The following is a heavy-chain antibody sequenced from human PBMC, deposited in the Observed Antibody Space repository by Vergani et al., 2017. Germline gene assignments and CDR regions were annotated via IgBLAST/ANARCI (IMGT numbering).Heavy chain of an antibody. CDR1: GGSISSYY. Sequence: QVQLQESGPGLVKPSETLSLTCTVSGGSISSYYWSWIRQPAGKGLEWIGRIYTSGSTNYNPSLKSRVTMSVDTSKNQFSLKLSSVTAADTAVYYCARNVLAALGDCRRNSCYGEYFQHWGQGTLVTVSS. CDR3: ARNVLAALGDCRRNSCYGEYFQH. V-gene: IGHV4-4*07. CDR2: IYTSGST. D-gene: IGHD2-2*01. J-gene: IGHJ1*01.